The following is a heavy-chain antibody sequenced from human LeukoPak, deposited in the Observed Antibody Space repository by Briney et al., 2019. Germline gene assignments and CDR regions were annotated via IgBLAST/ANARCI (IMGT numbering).Heavy chain of an antibody. V-gene: IGHV3-21*04. CDR3: ARVPAAYTYYFDY. CDR2: ISSSSSYI. CDR1: GFTFSSHA. Sequence: GGSLRLSCAASGFTFSSHAMSWVRQAPGKGLEWVSSISSSSSYIYYADSVKGRFTISRDNAKNSLYLQMNSLRAEDTAVYYCARVPAAYTYYFDYWGQGTLVTVSS. J-gene: IGHJ4*02. D-gene: IGHD2-2*01.